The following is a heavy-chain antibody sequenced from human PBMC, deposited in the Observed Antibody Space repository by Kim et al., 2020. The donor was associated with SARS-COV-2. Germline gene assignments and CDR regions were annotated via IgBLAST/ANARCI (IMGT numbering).Heavy chain of an antibody. V-gene: IGHV2-26*01. D-gene: IGHD2-15*01. CDR2: IFSNDEK. Sequence: SGPTLVNPTETLTLTCTVSGFSLSNARMGVSWIRQPPGKALEWLAHIFSNDEKSYSTSLKSRLTISKDTSKSQVVLTMTNMDPVDTASYYCARTTRQFGLLQVYYYGMDVWGQGTTVTVSS. CDR3: ARTTRQFGLLQVYYYGMDV. J-gene: IGHJ6*02. CDR1: GFSLSNARMG.